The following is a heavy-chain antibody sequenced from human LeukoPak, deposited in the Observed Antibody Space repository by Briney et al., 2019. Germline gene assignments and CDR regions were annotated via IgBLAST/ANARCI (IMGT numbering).Heavy chain of an antibody. J-gene: IGHJ4*02. CDR3: AKDGYYYGSGSPVE. Sequence: PGGSLRLSCAASGFTFSTCAMSWVRQAPGKGLEWVSAISGSSDATFYADSVKGRFTVSRDNSKNTLYLQMNSLRAEDTAVYYCAKDGYYYGSGSPVEWGQGTLVTVSS. CDR1: GFTFSTCA. CDR2: ISGSSDAT. D-gene: IGHD3-10*01. V-gene: IGHV3-23*01.